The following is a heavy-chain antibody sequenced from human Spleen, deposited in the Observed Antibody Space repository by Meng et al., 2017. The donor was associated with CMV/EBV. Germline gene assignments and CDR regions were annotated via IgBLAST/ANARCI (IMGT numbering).Heavy chain of an antibody. Sequence: GESLKISCRGSGYRFISYWIGWVRQMPGKGLEWMGIIYPGDSDTRYSPSFQGQVTISADKSISTAYLQWSSLKASDTAMYYCARRGYCGGDCFGFDPWGQGTLVTVSS. V-gene: IGHV5-51*01. D-gene: IGHD2-21*01. J-gene: IGHJ5*02. CDR1: GYRFISYW. CDR3: ARRGYCGGDCFGFDP. CDR2: IYPGDSDT.